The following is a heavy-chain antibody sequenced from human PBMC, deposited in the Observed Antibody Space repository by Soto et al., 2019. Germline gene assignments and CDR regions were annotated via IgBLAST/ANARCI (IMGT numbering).Heavy chain of an antibody. D-gene: IGHD3-10*01. J-gene: IGHJ5*02. CDR2: INRSGTT. V-gene: IGHV4-34*01. CDR3: ARGRSYYGSGSNNWFDP. CDR1: CGPFSGYY. Sequence: SETLSLTCAASCGPFSGYYWSWIRQSPGKGLEWIGEINRSGTTNYNPALESRVTISVDTSKNQFSLKLSSVTAADSAVYYCARGRSYYGSGSNNWFDPWGQGTLVTVSS.